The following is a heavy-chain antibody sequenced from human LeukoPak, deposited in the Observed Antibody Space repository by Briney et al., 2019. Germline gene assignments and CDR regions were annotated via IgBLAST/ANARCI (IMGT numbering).Heavy chain of an antibody. CDR2: MRDRNKNYAT. CDR3: IRHVEYVTPDS. J-gene: IGHJ4*02. Sequence: GGSLTLSCAASGIGFQGSAVHWVRQSSGRGLEWVGCMRDRNKNYATIYGASVRGRFTISRDDSVNTATLRMNSLRSEDTAVYFCIRHVEYVTPDSWGQGTLVTVSS. CDR1: GIGFQGSA. V-gene: IGHV3-73*01. D-gene: IGHD3-16*01.